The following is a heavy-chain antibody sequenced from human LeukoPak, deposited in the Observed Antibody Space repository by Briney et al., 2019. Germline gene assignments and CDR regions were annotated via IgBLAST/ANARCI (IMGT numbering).Heavy chain of an antibody. CDR2: IIPIFGTA. D-gene: IGHD6-19*01. CDR1: GGTFSSYA. J-gene: IGHJ6*02. V-gene: IGHV1-69*13. CDR3: ARGTIAVAGPDYYYYYGMDV. Sequence: GASVKVSCKASGGTFSSYAISWVRQAPGQGLEWMGGIIPIFGTANYAQKFQGRVTITADESTSTAYMELSSLRSEDTAVYYCARGTIAVAGPDYYYYYGMDVWGQGTTVTVSS.